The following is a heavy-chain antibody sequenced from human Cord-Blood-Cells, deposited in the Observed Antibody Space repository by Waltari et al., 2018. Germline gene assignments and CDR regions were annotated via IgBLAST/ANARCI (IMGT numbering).Heavy chain of an antibody. V-gene: IGHV3-30-3*01. Sequence: QVQLVESGGGVVQPGRSLRLSCAASGFTFSSYAMHWVRQAPGKGLEWVAGISYDGSNKYYADSVKGRFTISRDNSKNTLYLQRNSLRAEDTAVYYCARDGNGDYDYWGQGTLVTVSS. CDR3: ARDGNGDYDY. CDR1: GFTFSSYA. CDR2: ISYDGSNK. D-gene: IGHD1-26*01. J-gene: IGHJ4*02.